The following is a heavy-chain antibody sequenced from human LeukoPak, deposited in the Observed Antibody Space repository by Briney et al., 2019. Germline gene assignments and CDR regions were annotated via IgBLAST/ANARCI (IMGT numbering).Heavy chain of an antibody. CDR3: ARHVSAFGGNSPVGY. V-gene: IGHV4-59*08. CDR1: GGSISSYY. D-gene: IGHD4-23*01. Sequence: PSETLSLTCTVSGGSISSYYWSWIRQPPGKGLEWIGYIYYSGSTNYNPSLKSRVTISVDTSKNQFSLKLSSVTAADTAVYYCARHVSAFGGNSPVGYWGQGTLVTVSS. J-gene: IGHJ4*02. CDR2: IYYSGST.